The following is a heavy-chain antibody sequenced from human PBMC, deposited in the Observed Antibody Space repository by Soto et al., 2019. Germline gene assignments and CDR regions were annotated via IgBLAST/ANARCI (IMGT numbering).Heavy chain of an antibody. J-gene: IGHJ4*02. CDR3: ARTTESDY. D-gene: IGHD4-4*01. Sequence: PSETLSLTCTVSGGSISSTSYYWGWIRQPPGMGLEWIGSINYSGKTYYNPSLKSRVTLSVDTSKTQFSLHLYSVTAADTAVYYCARTTESDYWGQGTLVTVSS. CDR2: INYSGKT. CDR1: GGSISSTSYY. V-gene: IGHV4-39*01.